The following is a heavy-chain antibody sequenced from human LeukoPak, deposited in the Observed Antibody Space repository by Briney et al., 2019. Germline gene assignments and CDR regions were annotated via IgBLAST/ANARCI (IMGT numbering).Heavy chain of an antibody. D-gene: IGHD1-26*01. V-gene: IGHV3-21*01. CDR3: ARESGSYAQGDY. Sequence: GGSLRLSCAASGFTFSSYSMNWVRQAPGKGLEWVSSISSSSSYIYYADSVKGRFTISRDNAKNSLYLQMNSLRAEDTAVYYCARESGSYAQGDYWGQGTLVTVSS. CDR2: ISSSSSYI. CDR1: GFTFSSYS. J-gene: IGHJ4*02.